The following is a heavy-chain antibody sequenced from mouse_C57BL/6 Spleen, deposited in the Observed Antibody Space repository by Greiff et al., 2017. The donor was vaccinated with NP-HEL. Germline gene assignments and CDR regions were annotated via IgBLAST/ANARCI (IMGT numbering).Heavy chain of an antibody. D-gene: IGHD1-1*02. J-gene: IGHJ4*01. CDR3: ARNGDYAMDY. V-gene: IGHV1-64*01. CDR2: IHPNSGST. Sequence: QVQLQQPGAELVKPGASVKLSCKASGYTFTSYWMHWVKQRHGHGLEWIGMIHPNSGSTNYNEKFKSKATLTVDKSSITAYMQLSSLTSEDSAVYYCARNGDYAMDYWGQGTSVTVSS. CDR1: GYTFTSYW.